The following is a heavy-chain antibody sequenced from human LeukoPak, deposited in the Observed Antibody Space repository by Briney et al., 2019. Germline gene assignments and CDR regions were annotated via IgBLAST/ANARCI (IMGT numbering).Heavy chain of an antibody. CDR2: ISDIGSI. CDR1: GASITNYY. CDR3: ARDPYPSYYDSSGYRGYGMDV. J-gene: IGHJ6*02. D-gene: IGHD3-22*01. V-gene: IGHV4-59*12. Sequence: PSETLSLTCTVSGASITNYYWSWIRQPPGKGLEWIAYISDIGSINYNPSLKSRVTISLDTSKNQFSLKLSSVTAADTAVYYCARDPYPSYYDSSGYRGYGMDVWGQGTTVTVSS.